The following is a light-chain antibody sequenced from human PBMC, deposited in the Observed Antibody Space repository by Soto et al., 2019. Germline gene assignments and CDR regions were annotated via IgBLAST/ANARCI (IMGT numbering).Light chain of an antibody. CDR3: CTFAGRYSYV. CDR1: SSDVGSYNF. J-gene: IGLJ1*01. Sequence: QSALTQPRSVSGSPGQSVTISCTGTSSDVGSYNFVSWHQQHPGKAPKLMIYDVAKRPSGVPDRFSGSKSGNTASLTISGLQAEDEADYCCCTFAGRYSYVFGSGTKVTVL. CDR2: DVA. V-gene: IGLV2-11*01.